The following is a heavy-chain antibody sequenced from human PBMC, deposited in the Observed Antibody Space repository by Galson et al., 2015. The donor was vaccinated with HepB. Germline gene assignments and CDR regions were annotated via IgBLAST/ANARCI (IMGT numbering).Heavy chain of an antibody. V-gene: IGHV3-7*01. CDR3: ARAHTIFRSSDWYFDL. Sequence: SLRLSCAASGFTFSSYWMSWVRQAPGKGLEWVANIKQDGSEKYYVDSVKGRFTISRDNAKNSLYLQMNSLRAEDTAVYYCARAHTIFRSSDWYFDLWGRGTLVTVSS. CDR2: IKQDGSEK. D-gene: IGHD3-3*01. J-gene: IGHJ2*01. CDR1: GFTFSSYW.